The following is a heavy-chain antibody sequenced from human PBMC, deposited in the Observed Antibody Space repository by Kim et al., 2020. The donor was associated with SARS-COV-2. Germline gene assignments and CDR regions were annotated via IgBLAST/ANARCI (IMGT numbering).Heavy chain of an antibody. J-gene: IGHJ6*02. D-gene: IGHD2-15*01. V-gene: IGHV4-31*03. CDR2: IYYSGIT. Sequence: SETLSLTCTVSGGSISSGGYYWSWIRQHPGKGLEWIGYIYYSGITYYNPSLKSRVTISVDTSKNQFSLKLSSVTAADTAVYYCARDRYCSGGSCPPGNYDGMDVWGRGTTVTVSS. CDR1: GGSISSGGYY. CDR3: ARDRYCSGGSCPPGNYDGMDV.